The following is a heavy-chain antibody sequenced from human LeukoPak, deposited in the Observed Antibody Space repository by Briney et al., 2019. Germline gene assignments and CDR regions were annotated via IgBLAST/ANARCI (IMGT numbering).Heavy chain of an antibody. Sequence: GESLKISCKGSGYSFTSYWIGWVRHVPGKDLEWMGIIYPGNSDTRYSPSFQGQVTISADKTITTAYLQWSSLKASDTAMYYCASRINYYGMDVWGQGTTVTVSS. CDR3: ASRINYYGMDV. CDR2: IYPGNSDT. CDR1: GYSFTSYW. V-gene: IGHV5-51*01. J-gene: IGHJ6*02.